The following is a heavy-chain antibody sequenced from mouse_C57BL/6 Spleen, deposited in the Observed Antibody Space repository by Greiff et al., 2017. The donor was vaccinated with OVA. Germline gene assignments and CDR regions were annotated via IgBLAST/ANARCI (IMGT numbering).Heavy chain of an antibody. CDR3: AGYYGSSYAMDY. CDR1: GYAFSSSW. D-gene: IGHD1-1*01. J-gene: IGHJ4*01. V-gene: IGHV1-82*01. CDR2: IYPGAGDT. Sequence: VQLQESGPELVKPGASVKISCKASGYAFSSSWMNWVKQRPGKGLEWIGRIYPGAGDTNYNGKFKGKATLTADKSSSTAYMQLSSLTSEDSAVYFCAGYYGSSYAMDYWGQGTSVTVSS.